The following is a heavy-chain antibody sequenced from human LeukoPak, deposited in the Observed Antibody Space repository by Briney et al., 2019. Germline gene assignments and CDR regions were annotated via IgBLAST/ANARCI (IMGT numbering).Heavy chain of an antibody. J-gene: IGHJ4*02. Sequence: GGSLRLSCAASGFTFSNYWMSWVRQAPGKGLEWVANIKEDGSEKHYADSVKGRFTISRDDAQNTLYLQMNTLRAEDTALYYCASRISSGWYGEDYWGQGTLVTVSS. CDR1: GFTFSNYW. V-gene: IGHV3-7*01. D-gene: IGHD6-19*01. CDR2: IKEDGSEK. CDR3: ASRISSGWYGEDY.